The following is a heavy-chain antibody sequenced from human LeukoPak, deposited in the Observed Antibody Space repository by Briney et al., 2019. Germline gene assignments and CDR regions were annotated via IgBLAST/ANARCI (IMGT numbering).Heavy chain of an antibody. Sequence: ASVKVSCKASGYTFTGYYMHWVRQAPGQGLEWMGWINPNSGGTNYAQKFQGRVTMTRDTSISTAYMELSRLRSDDTAVYYCARLLIAVAGPVGYWGQGTLVTVSS. CDR2: INPNSGGT. J-gene: IGHJ4*02. V-gene: IGHV1-2*02. D-gene: IGHD6-19*01. CDR1: GYTFTGYY. CDR3: ARLLIAVAGPVGY.